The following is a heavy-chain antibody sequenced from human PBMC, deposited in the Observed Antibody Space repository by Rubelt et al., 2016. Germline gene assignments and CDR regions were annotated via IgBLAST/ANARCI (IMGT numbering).Heavy chain of an antibody. CDR2: ISWNSAML. Sequence: PGRSLRLSCASSGFPFEDCVMHWVRQVPGKGLEWVSGISWNSAMLQYADSVKGRFTISRDNAKNSLHLQMSSLRAEDTALYYCVKDVSTINMDLYDAFDVWGQGTMVTVSS. CDR1: GFPFEDCV. D-gene: IGHD3-10*01. J-gene: IGHJ3*01. CDR3: VKDVSTINMDLYDAFDV. V-gene: IGHV3-9*01.